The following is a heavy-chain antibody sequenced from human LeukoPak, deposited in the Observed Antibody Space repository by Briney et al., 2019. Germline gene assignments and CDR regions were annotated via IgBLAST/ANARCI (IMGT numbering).Heavy chain of an antibody. CDR1: GGSISSGGYY. Sequence: PSGTLSLTCTVSGGSISSGGYYWSWIRQHPGKGLEWIGYIYYSGGTYYNPSLKSRVTISVDTSKNQFSLKLSSVTAADTAVYYCARGRVSSAPRSLFGRMVRGAMVWFDPWGQGTLVTVSS. V-gene: IGHV4-31*03. CDR2: IYYSGGT. J-gene: IGHJ5*02. D-gene: IGHD3-10*01. CDR3: ARGRVSSAPRSLFGRMVRGAMVWFDP.